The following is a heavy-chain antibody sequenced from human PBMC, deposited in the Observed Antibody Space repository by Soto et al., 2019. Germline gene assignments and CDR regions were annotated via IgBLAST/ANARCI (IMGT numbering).Heavy chain of an antibody. V-gene: IGHV4-31*03. Sequence: QVQLQESCPGLVKPSQTLSLTCTVSGASISSGAYYCSWIRHFPGKGLEWIGDISYRGITHYNPSLNSRVTISRDTSENQFSRKVNSVTAADTAVYYCARMSATGTRWFDSWGQGTQVTVSS. D-gene: IGHD3-9*01. J-gene: IGHJ5*01. CDR2: ISYRGIT. CDR3: ARMSATGTRWFDS. CDR1: GASISSGAYY.